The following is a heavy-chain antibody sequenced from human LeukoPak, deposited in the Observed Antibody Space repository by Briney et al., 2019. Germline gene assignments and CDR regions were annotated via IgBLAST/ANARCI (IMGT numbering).Heavy chain of an antibody. D-gene: IGHD4-17*01. CDR3: ARGGTTVTFFDY. CDR1: GGSISSYY. V-gene: IGHV4-59*01. CDR2: IYYSGGT. Sequence: ETLSLTCTVSGGSISSYYWSRIRQPPGKGLEWIGYIYYSGGTNYNPSLKSRVTISVDTSKNQFSLKLSSVTAADTAVYYCARGGTTVTFFDYWGQGTLVTVSS. J-gene: IGHJ4*02.